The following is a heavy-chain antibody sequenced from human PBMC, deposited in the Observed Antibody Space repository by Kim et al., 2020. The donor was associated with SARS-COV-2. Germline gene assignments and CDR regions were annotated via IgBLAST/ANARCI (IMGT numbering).Heavy chain of an antibody. Sequence: GGSLRLSCAASGFTFSSYDMNWVRQAPGKGLEWVSYISSSGSTICYADSVKGRFTISRDNAKNSLYLQMNSLRAEDTAVYYCARDPYSSSYNYYGMDVWGQGTTVTVSS. V-gene: IGHV3-48*03. D-gene: IGHD6-13*01. J-gene: IGHJ6*02. CDR3: ARDPYSSSYNYYGMDV. CDR2: ISSSGSTI. CDR1: GFTFSSYD.